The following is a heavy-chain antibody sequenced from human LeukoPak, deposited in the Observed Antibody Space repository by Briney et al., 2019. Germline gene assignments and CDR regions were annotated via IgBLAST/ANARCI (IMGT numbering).Heavy chain of an antibody. CDR2: INHSGST. J-gene: IGHJ5*02. CDR3: ARGTIVVVPAATYYDFWSGYSWFDP. CDR1: GGSFSGYY. V-gene: IGHV4-34*01. Sequence: PSETLSLTCAVYGGSFSGYYWSWIRQPPGKGLEWIGEINHSGSTNYNPSLKGRVTISVDTSKNQFSLKLSSVTAADTAVYYCARGTIVVVPAATYYDFWSGYSWFDPWGQGTLVTVSS. D-gene: IGHD3-3*01.